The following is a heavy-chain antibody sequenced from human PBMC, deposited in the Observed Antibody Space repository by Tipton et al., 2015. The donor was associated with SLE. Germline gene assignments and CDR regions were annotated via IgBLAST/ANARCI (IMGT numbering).Heavy chain of an antibody. CDR3: ARGSSCYDVWSGDYPDAFDI. D-gene: IGHD3-3*01. CDR2: INPNSGGT. Sequence: QVQLVQSGAEVKKPGASVKVSCKASGYTFTGYYMHWVRQAPGQGLEWMGWINPNSGGTNYAQKFQGRVTMTRDTSISTAYMELSRLRSDDTAVYYCARGSSCYDVWSGDYPDAFDIWGQGTMVTVSS. CDR1: GYTFTGYY. V-gene: IGHV1-2*02. J-gene: IGHJ3*02.